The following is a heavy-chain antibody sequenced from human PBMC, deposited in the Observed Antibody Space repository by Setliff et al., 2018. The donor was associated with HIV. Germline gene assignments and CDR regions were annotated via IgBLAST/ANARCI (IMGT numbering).Heavy chain of an antibody. CDR3: SRLRGYSYGLASYYYYYMDA. CDR2: TRSKTYGGTT. J-gene: IGHJ6*03. CDR1: GFTFGDHA. D-gene: IGHD5-18*01. Sequence: GGSLRLSCTASGFTFGDHAMNWVRQAPGKGLEWVGCTRSKTYGGTTEYAASVKGRFTISRDDSKNIAYLQMNSLKTEDTAVYYRSRLRGYSYGLASYYYYYMDAWGKGTTVTVSS. V-gene: IGHV3-49*04.